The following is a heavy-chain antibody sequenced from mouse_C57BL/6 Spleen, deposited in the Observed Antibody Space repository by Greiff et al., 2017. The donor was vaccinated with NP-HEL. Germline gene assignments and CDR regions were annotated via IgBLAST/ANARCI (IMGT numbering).Heavy chain of an antibody. CDR2: IDPSDSET. CDR1: GYTFTSYW. CDR3: ARRGYFDY. V-gene: IGHV1-52*01. J-gene: IGHJ2*01. Sequence: VQLKQPGAELVRPGSSVKLSCKASGYTFTSYWMHWVKQRPIQGLEWIGNIDPSDSETHYNQKFKDKATLTVDKSSSTAYMQLSSLTSEDSAVYYCARRGYFDYWGQGTTLTVSS.